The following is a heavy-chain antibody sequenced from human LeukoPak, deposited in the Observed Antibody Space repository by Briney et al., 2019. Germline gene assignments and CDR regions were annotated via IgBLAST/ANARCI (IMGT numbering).Heavy chain of an antibody. Sequence: GGSLRLSCAASGFTFSTYSMSWVRQAPGKGLEWVSSISGSSIYIYYADSVKGRFTISRDNAKNSLYLQMNSLRAEDTAVYYCARDPPYYDSSGYYYDYWGQGTLVTVSS. V-gene: IGHV3-21*01. CDR2: ISGSSIYI. D-gene: IGHD3-22*01. CDR1: GFTFSTYS. CDR3: ARDPPYYDSSGYYYDY. J-gene: IGHJ4*02.